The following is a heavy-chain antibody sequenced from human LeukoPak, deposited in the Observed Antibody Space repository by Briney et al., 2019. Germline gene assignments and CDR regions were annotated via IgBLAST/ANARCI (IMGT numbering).Heavy chain of an antibody. CDR3: ARDPMTTEEYYYYYMDV. CDR1: GFTFSDYY. CDR2: ISSSGSTI. D-gene: IGHD4-11*01. Sequence: GGSLGLSCAASGFTFSDYYMSWIRQAPGKGLEWVSYISSSGSTIYYADSVKGRFTISRDNAKNSLYLQMNTLRAEDTAVYYCARDPMTTEEYYYYYMDVWGKGTTVTVSS. V-gene: IGHV3-11*04. J-gene: IGHJ6*03.